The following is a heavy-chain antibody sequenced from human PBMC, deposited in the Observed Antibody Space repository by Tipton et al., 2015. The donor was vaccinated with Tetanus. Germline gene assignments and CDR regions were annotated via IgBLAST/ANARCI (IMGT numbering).Heavy chain of an antibody. CDR2: ISGDGSRT. CDR3: ARVLAVAGTGGFDP. CDR1: GFTFSNYW. J-gene: IGHJ5*02. V-gene: IGHV3-74*03. D-gene: IGHD6-19*01. Sequence: SLRLSCAASGFTFSNYWMHWVRQAPGKGLMWVSRISGDGSRTTYAASVKGRFTISRDNAKNTVYLQMNSLGAEDTAVYYCARVLAVAGTGGFDPWGQGTLVTVSS.